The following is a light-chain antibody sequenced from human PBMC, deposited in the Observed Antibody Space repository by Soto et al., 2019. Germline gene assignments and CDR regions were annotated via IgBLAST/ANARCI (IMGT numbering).Light chain of an antibody. Sequence: QSALAQPASVSGSPEQSITISCTGTSSDVGTYNLVSWYQQHPGKAPKLIIYEVTERPSGVSNRFSGSKFGNTASLTISGLLPEDEADYYCQSYDSSLSGRNWVFGGGTKLTVL. V-gene: IGLV2-23*02. CDR1: SSDVGTYNL. CDR3: QSYDSSLSGRNWV. CDR2: EVT. J-gene: IGLJ3*02.